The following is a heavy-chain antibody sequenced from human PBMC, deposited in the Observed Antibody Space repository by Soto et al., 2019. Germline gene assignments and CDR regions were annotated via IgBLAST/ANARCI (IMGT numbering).Heavy chain of an antibody. V-gene: IGHV2-5*01. CDR1: GFSLSTTGVG. CDR2: IYWHDDE. CDR3: AHRGGATVGLYYFDY. J-gene: IGHJ4*02. D-gene: IGHD3-16*01. Sequence: GSGPTLVNPTHTLTLTCTFSGFSLSTTGVGVSWIRQPPGKALEWLALIYWHDDERYSPSLKSRLTITKDTSKNQVVLTMTNMDPVDTATYYCAHRGGATVGLYYFDYWGQGALVTVSS.